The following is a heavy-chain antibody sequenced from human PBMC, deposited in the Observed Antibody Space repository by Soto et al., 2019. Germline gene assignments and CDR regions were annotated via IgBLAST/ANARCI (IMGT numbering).Heavy chain of an antibody. CDR2: ISGSGGST. Sequence: GGSLRLSCAASGFTFSSYAMSWVRQAPGKGLEWVSAISGSGGSTYYADSVKGRFTISRDNSKNTLYLQMNSLRAEDTAVYYCAKGLTPAYDYILGSYRWDAFDIWGQGTMVTVSS. D-gene: IGHD3-16*02. CDR3: AKGLTPAYDYILGSYRWDAFDI. CDR1: GFTFSSYA. V-gene: IGHV3-23*01. J-gene: IGHJ3*02.